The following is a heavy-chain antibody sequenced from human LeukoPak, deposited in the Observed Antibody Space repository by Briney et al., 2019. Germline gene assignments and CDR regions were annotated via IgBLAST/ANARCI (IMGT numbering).Heavy chain of an antibody. CDR2: FDPEDGET. V-gene: IGHV1-24*01. CDR1: GYTLTELS. Sequence: GASVKVSCKVSGYTLTELSMHWVRQAPGKGLEWMGGFDPEDGETIYAQKFQGRVTMTEDTSTDTAYMELSSLRSEDTAVYYCATAGVVLMVYAIDYGMDVWGQGTTVTVSS. D-gene: IGHD2-8*01. CDR3: ATAGVVLMVYAIDYGMDV. J-gene: IGHJ6*02.